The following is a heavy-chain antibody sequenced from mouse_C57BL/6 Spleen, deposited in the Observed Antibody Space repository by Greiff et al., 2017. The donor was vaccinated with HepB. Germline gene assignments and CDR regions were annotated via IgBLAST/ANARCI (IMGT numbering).Heavy chain of an antibody. D-gene: IGHD1-1*01. V-gene: IGHV1-52*01. CDR2: IDPSDSET. CDR1: GYTFTSYW. Sequence: VKLQQPGAELVRPGSSVKLSCKASGYTFTSYWMHWVKQRPIQGLEWIGNIDPSDSETHYNQKFKDKATLTVDKSSSTAYMQLSSLTSEDSAVYYCARGDYYGSSFPFAYWGQGTLVTVSA. J-gene: IGHJ3*01. CDR3: ARGDYYGSSFPFAY.